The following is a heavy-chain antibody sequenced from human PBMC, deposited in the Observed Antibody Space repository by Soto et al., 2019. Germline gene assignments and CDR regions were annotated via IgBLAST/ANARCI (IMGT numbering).Heavy chain of an antibody. CDR2: IDNDGST. V-gene: IGHV3-74*01. CDR3: ARDSARAFDY. J-gene: IGHJ4*02. D-gene: IGHD3-10*01. Sequence: DVQLVESGGDLVQPGGSLRLSCAGSGFRFSAYWIHWVRQVPGKGLFWVSRIDNDGSTTNPEAVKGRFTISRDNAKNTVYLQMNSLRAEDTAVYYCARDSARAFDYWGQGTLVSVSS. CDR1: GFRFSAYW.